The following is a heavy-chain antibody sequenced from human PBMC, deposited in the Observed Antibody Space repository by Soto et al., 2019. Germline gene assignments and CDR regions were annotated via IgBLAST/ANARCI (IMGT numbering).Heavy chain of an antibody. CDR1: GGSIRSGDYY. CDR3: ARGVVFRGMDV. D-gene: IGHD2-15*01. J-gene: IGHJ6*02. V-gene: IGHV4-30-4*01. CDR2: IYCSGST. Sequence: QVQLQESGPGLVKPSQTLSLTCTVSGGSIRSGDYYWSWIRQPPGKGLEWIGYIYCSGSTYYNPSLMRRVTISVDTSKNQCSLKLSSVTAADTAGYYCARGVVFRGMDVWGQGTTVTVSS.